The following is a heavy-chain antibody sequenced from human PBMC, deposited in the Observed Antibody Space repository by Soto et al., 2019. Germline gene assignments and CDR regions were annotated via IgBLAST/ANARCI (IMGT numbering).Heavy chain of an antibody. CDR2: TYYRSKWYN. V-gene: IGHV6-1*01. CDR3: ARDQNNPEPNWGSTSGFDY. J-gene: IGHJ4*02. CDR1: GDSVSSNSAA. Sequence: SQTLSLTCAISGDSVSSNSAAWNWIRQSPSRGLEWLGRTYYRSKWYNDYAVSVKSRITINPDTSKNQFSLQLNSVTPEDTAVYYCARDQNNPEPNWGSTSGFDYWGQGTLVTVSS. D-gene: IGHD7-27*01.